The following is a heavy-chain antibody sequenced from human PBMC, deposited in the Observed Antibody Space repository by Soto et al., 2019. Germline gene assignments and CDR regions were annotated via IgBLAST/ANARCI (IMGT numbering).Heavy chain of an antibody. CDR2: ISWNSFSI. V-gene: IGHV3-9*01. Sequence: EVQLVAAGGDLVQPGRSLRLSCTASGFNFNDYGMHWGRPGPGTGPEGVSRISWNSFSIGYADSVKGRFTISRDNDKNSLYLQMNSLRAEDTALYYCAKDMENGYNPYYYYGMDVWGQGTTVTVSS. CDR3: AKDMENGYNPYYYYGMDV. CDR1: GFNFNDYG. D-gene: IGHD3-10*01. J-gene: IGHJ6*02.